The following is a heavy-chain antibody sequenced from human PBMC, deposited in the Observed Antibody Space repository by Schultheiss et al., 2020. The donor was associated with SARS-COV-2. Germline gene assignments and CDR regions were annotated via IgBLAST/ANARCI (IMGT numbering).Heavy chain of an antibody. D-gene: IGHD2-15*01. CDR1: GFTFRNYA. J-gene: IGHJ4*02. Sequence: GGSLRLSCAASGFTFRNYAMSWVRQAPGRGLEWVSAISGSGETTYYADSMKGRFTISRDNSNNILYLEMHSLSADDAAVYYCAKEDIVVVVAATPGIDYWGQGTLVTVSS. CDR3: AKEDIVVVVAATPGIDY. V-gene: IGHV3-23*01. CDR2: ISGSGETT.